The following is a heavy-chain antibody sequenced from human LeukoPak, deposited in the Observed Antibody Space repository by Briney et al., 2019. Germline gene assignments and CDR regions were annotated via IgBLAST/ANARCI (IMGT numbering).Heavy chain of an antibody. CDR1: GFTFSSYA. J-gene: IGHJ4*02. D-gene: IGHD4-17*01. CDR2: ISGTGGST. Sequence: GGSLRLSCAASGFTFSSYAMSWVRQAPGKGLEWVSAISGTGGSTYYADSVKGRFTISRDNFNNTLYLQMNSLRAEDTAVYYCAKCSGDYHLDYWGQGTLVTVSS. CDR3: AKCSGDYHLDY. V-gene: IGHV3-23*01.